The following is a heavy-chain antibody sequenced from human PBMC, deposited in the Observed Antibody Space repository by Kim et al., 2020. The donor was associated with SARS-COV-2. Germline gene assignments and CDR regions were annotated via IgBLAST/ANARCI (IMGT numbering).Heavy chain of an antibody. D-gene: IGHD2-15*01. CDR3: ARDSLVVVAATAYFQH. J-gene: IGHJ1*01. CDR1: GYTFTSYA. V-gene: IGHV7-4-1*02. CDR2: INTNTGNP. Sequence: ASVKVSCKASGYTFTSYAMNWVRQAPGQGLEWMGWINTNTGNPTYAQGFTGRFVFSLDTSVSTAYLQISSLKAEDTAVYYCARDSLVVVAATAYFQHWGQGTLVTVSS.